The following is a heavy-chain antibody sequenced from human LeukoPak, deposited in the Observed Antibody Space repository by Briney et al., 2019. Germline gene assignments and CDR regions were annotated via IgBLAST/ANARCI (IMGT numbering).Heavy chain of an antibody. D-gene: IGHD3-10*01. Sequence: PGGSLRLSCAASGFTFDDYAMHWVRQAPGKGLEWVSGISWNSGSIGYADSVKGRFTISRDNAKNSLYLQMNSLRAEDTALYYCAKDRVPYGSGAIDYWGQGTLVTVSS. V-gene: IGHV3-9*01. J-gene: IGHJ4*02. CDR3: AKDRVPYGSGAIDY. CDR2: ISWNSGSI. CDR1: GFTFDDYA.